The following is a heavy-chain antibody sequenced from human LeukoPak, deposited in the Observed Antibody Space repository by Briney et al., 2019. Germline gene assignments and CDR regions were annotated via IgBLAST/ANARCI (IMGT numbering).Heavy chain of an antibody. CDR3: ARAHREGYCSGGSCYSFDY. Sequence: PSETLSLTCTVSGGSISSGDYYWSWIRQPPGKGLEWIGYIYYSGSTYYNPSLKSRVTISVDTSKNQFSLKLSSVTAADTAVYYCARAHREGYCSGGSCYSFDYWGQGTLVTVSS. V-gene: IGHV4-30-4*02. J-gene: IGHJ4*02. CDR2: IYYSGST. CDR1: GGSISSGDYY. D-gene: IGHD2-15*01.